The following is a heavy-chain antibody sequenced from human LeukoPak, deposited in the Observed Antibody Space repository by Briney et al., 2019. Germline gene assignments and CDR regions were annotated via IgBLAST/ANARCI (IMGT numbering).Heavy chain of an antibody. D-gene: IGHD3-22*01. J-gene: IGHJ3*02. CDR3: ARTHPSSYYYDDAFDI. CDR1: GFTFSNYY. CDR2: ISSSGSTI. Sequence: PGGSLRLSCAASGFTFSNYYMSWIRQAPGKGLEWVSYISSSGSTIYYADSVKGRFTISRDNAKNSLYLQMNSLRDEDTAVYYCARTHPSSYYYDDAFDIWGQGTMVTVSS. V-gene: IGHV3-11*04.